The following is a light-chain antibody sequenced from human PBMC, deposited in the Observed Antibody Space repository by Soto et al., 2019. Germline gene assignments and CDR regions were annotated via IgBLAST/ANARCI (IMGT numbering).Light chain of an antibody. CDR2: EGI. CDR3: CTYVGSSTYG. J-gene: IGLJ1*01. CDR1: SSTVGSYNL. V-gene: IGLV2-23*01. Sequence: QSVLTQPASVSGSPGQSITISCTGTSSTVGSYNLVSWYQQHPGKAPKLMIYEGIKRPSGVSNRFSGSKSGNTASLTISGLQAEDQADYYCCTYVGSSTYGFGTGTKVTVL.